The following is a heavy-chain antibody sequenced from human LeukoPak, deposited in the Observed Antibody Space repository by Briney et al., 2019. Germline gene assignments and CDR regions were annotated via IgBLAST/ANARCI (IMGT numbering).Heavy chain of an antibody. V-gene: IGHV3-53*01. Sequence: PGGSLRLSCAASGFTVSSNYMSWVRQAPGKGLEWVSVIYSGGSTYYADSVKGRFTISRDNSKNTLYLQMNSLRAEDTAVYYCARDIAYDSSDYYSPHFDYWGQGTLVTVSS. CDR2: IYSGGST. D-gene: IGHD3-22*01. J-gene: IGHJ4*02. CDR3: ARDIAYDSSDYYSPHFDY. CDR1: GFTVSSNY.